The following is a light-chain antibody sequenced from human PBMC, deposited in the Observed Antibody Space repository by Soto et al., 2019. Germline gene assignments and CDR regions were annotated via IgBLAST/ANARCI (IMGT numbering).Light chain of an antibody. CDR2: GAS. CDR1: QSVSSSY. V-gene: IGKV3-20*01. Sequence: EIVLTQSPGTLSLSPGERATLSCRASQSVSSSYLAWYQQKPGQAPRLLIYGASSRATGIPDRFSGSGSGTEFILTISRLEPEDFAVYYCQQYGSAPRTFGQVTKVEIK. CDR3: QQYGSAPRT. J-gene: IGKJ1*01.